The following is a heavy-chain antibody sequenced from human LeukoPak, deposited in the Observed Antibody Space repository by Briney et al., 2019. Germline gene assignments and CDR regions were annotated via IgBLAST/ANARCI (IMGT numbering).Heavy chain of an antibody. CDR2: ISGSGGST. D-gene: IGHD3-10*01. CDR1: GFTFSSYS. V-gene: IGHV3-23*01. Sequence: GGSLRLSCAASGFTFSSYSMNWVRQAPGKGLEWVSAISGSGGSTYYADSVKGRFTISRDNSKNTLYLQMNSLRAEDTAVYYCAKASRRSGSLDYWGQGTLVTVSS. CDR3: AKASRRSGSLDY. J-gene: IGHJ4*02.